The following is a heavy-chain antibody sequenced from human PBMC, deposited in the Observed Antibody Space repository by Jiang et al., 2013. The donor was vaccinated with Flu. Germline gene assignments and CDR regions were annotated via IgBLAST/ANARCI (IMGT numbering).Heavy chain of an antibody. J-gene: IGHJ4*02. Sequence: SGAEVKKPGASVKVSCKASGYTFTGYYMHWVRQAPGQGLEWMGWINPNSGGTNYAQKFQGRVTLTRDTSISTAYMELSRLRSDDTAVYYCASAYGSGSYPIPXACLGYWGQGTLVTVSS. CDR3: ASAYGSGSYPIPXACLGY. D-gene: IGHD3-10*01. V-gene: IGHV1-2*02. CDR2: INPNSGGT. CDR1: GYTFTGYY.